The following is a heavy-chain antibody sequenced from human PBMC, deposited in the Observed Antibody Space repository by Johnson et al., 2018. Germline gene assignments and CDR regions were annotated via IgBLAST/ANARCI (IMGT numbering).Heavy chain of an antibody. CDR1: GYTFASYD. Sequence: QVQLVESGAEVKKPGASVKVSCKASGYTFASYDINWVRQATRQGLEWMGWMNPNSGNTGYAQKFQGRVTMTRNTSIGTAYRELSSLRSDDTAVYYCARGFRDSSGKEYFQHWGQGTVITVSS. CDR3: ARGFRDSSGKEYFQH. CDR2: MNPNSGNT. V-gene: IGHV1-8*01. D-gene: IGHD3-22*01. J-gene: IGHJ1*01.